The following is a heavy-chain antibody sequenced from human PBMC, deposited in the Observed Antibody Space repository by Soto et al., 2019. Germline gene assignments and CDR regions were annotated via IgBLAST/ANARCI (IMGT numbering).Heavy chain of an antibody. V-gene: IGHV4-39*01. CDR3: ARSQDCSSTSCYEVSWFDP. Sequence: SETLSLTCTVSGGSISSSSYYWGWIRQPPGKGLEWIGSIYYSGSTYYNPSLKSRVTISVDTSKNQFSLKLSSVTAADTAVYYCARSQDCSSTSCYEVSWFDPWGQGTLVIVSS. CDR2: IYYSGST. D-gene: IGHD2-2*01. CDR1: GGSISSSSYY. J-gene: IGHJ5*02.